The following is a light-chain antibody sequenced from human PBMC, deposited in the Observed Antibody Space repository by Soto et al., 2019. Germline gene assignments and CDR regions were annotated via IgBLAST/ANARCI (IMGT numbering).Light chain of an antibody. Sequence: EIVFTXSXXXXXXSXXXXGXLSCRSSQSVSSGYLAWYQQKPGQAPRLLIYDASSRATGIPDRFSGSGSGTDFTLTISRLEPEDFAVYHCQQYGGSPRTFGQGTKVDIK. J-gene: IGKJ1*01. V-gene: IGKV3-20*01. CDR2: DAS. CDR1: QSVSSGY. CDR3: QQYGGSPRT.